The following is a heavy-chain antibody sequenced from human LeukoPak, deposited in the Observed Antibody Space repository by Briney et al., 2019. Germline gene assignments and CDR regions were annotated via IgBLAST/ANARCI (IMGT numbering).Heavy chain of an antibody. V-gene: IGHV4-39*01. CDR1: GGSISSSSYY. Sequence: PSETLSLTCTVSGGSISSSSYYWGWIRQPPGKGLEWIGTIYYSGSTYYNPSLKSRVTISVDTSKNQFSLKLSSVTAADTAVYYCARLTWGPQFTCWGQGTLVTVSS. CDR2: IYYSGST. J-gene: IGHJ4*02. CDR3: ARLTWGPQFTC. D-gene: IGHD7-27*01.